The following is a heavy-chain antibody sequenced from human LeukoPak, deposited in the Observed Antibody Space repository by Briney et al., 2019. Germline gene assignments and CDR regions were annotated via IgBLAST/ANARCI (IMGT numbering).Heavy chain of an antibody. CDR1: GFSFNSYA. D-gene: IGHD3-10*01. J-gene: IGHJ5*02. CDR3: AKDRYGSGNNWLDP. Sequence: GGSLRLSCRASGFSFNSYAMHWVRQAPGKGLEWLAFILHDGSKAYHADSINGRFTISRDNSNNTLFLQMSSLTTEGTGVYYCAKDRYGSGNNWLDPWGQGTLVTVSS. CDR2: ILHDGSKA. V-gene: IGHV3-30*18.